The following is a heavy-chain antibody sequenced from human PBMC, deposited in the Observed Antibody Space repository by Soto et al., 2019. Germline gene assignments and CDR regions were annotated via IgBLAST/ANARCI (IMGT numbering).Heavy chain of an antibody. J-gene: IGHJ6*02. D-gene: IGHD2-15*01. CDR3: AKEKCSGGSCRYYYYYGMDV. CDR1: GFTFSSYA. V-gene: IGHV3-23*01. CDR2: ISGSGGST. Sequence: GGSLRLSCAASGFTFSSYAMSWVRQAPGKGLEWVSAISGSGGSTYYADSVKGRFTISRDNSKNTLYLQMNSLRAEDTAVYYCAKEKCSGGSCRYYYYYGMDVWGQGTTVTVSS.